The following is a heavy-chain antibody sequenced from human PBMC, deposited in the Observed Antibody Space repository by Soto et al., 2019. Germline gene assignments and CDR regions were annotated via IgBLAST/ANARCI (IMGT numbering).Heavy chain of an antibody. CDR2: IYYSGST. V-gene: IGHV4-30-4*01. J-gene: IGHJ4*02. CDR3: ARVLSEVGATPFDY. D-gene: IGHD1-26*01. CDR1: GGSISSGDYY. Sequence: PSETLSLTCTVSGGSISSGDYYWSWIRQPPGKGLEWIGYIYYSGSTYYNPSLKSRVTISVDTSKNQFSLKLSSVTAADTAVYYCARVLSEVGATPFDYWGQGTLVTVSS.